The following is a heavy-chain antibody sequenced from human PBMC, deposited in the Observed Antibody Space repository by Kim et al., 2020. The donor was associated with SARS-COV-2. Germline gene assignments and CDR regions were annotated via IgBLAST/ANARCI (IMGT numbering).Heavy chain of an antibody. CDR3: AKNDYGDAYFDY. J-gene: IGHJ4*02. Sequence: YYADTVKGRSPISSDNYKHTLYLQMNSLRAEDTAVYYCAKNDYGDAYFDYWGQGTLVTVSS. D-gene: IGHD4-17*01. V-gene: IGHV3-23*01.